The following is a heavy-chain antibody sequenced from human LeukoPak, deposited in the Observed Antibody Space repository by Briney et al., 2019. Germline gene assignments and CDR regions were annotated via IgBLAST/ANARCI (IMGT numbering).Heavy chain of an antibody. D-gene: IGHD2-2*02. V-gene: IGHV1-24*01. CDR1: GYTLTELS. CDR2: FDPEDGET. J-gene: IGHJ4*02. Sequence: ASVKVSCKVSGYTLTELSMHWVRQAPGKGLEWMGGFDPEDGETIYAQKFQGRVTMTEDTSTDTAYMEPSSLRSEDTAVYYCAASGKVPAAISAYWGQGTLVTVSS. CDR3: AASGKVPAAISAY.